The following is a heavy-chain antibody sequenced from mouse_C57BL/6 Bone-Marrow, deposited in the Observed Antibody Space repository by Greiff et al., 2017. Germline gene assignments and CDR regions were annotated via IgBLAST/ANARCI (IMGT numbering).Heavy chain of an antibody. Sequence: EVQLQQSGAELVRPGASVKLSCTASGFNIKDDYMHWVKQRPEQGLEWIGWIDPENGDTEYASKFQGKATITADTSSNTAYLQLSSLTSEDTAVXYCSTTVVALDYWGQGTTLTVSS. CDR2: IDPENGDT. D-gene: IGHD1-1*01. CDR3: STTVVALDY. J-gene: IGHJ2*01. CDR1: GFNIKDDY. V-gene: IGHV14-4*01.